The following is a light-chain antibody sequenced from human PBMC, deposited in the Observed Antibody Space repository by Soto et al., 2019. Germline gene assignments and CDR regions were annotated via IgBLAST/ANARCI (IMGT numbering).Light chain of an antibody. CDR1: SSDVGGYNF. V-gene: IGLV2-14*03. CDR2: DVN. CDR3: SSYTSSSTYV. Sequence: SALTQPASVSGYPGQAITISCIGTSSDVGGYNFVSWYQQHPGKAPKLMIYDVNNRPSGVSNRFPGSKSGNTASLTISGLQAEDEADYYCSSYTSSSTYVFGTGTKVTVL. J-gene: IGLJ1*01.